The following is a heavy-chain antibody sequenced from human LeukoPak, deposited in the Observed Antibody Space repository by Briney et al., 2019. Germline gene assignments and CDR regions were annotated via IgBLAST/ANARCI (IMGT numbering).Heavy chain of an antibody. CDR2: ISDDGSNE. CDR3: AKDLNRGLPDY. CDR1: GFSSSSYG. V-gene: IGHV3-30*18. D-gene: IGHD2-21*01. Sequence: GGSLRLSCAASGFSSSSYGMHWVRQAPGKGLEWVAVISDDGSNEYYADSVKGRFTISRDNSKNMLYLQMSSLRAEDTAVYYCAKDLNRGLPDYWGQGTLVIVSS. J-gene: IGHJ4*02.